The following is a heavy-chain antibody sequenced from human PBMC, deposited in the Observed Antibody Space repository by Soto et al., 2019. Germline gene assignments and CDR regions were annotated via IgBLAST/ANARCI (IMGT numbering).Heavy chain of an antibody. V-gene: IGHV4-4*02. D-gene: IGHD3-9*01. J-gene: IGHJ6*02. CDR1: GCSISSSNW. Sequence: SETLSLTCAVSGCSISSSNWWSWVRQPPGKGLEWIGEIYHSGSTNYNPSLKSRVTISVDKSKNQFSLKLSSVTAADTAVYYCARDYDILTGYYKARRYYYYGMDVWGQGTTVTVSS. CDR3: ARDYDILTGYYKARRYYYYGMDV. CDR2: IYHSGST.